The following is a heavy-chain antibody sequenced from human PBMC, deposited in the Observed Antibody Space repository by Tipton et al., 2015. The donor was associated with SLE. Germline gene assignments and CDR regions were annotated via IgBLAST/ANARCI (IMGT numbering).Heavy chain of an antibody. Sequence: SLRLSCAASGFTFSSYGMHWVRQAPGKGLEWVAVISYDGSNKYYADSVKGRFTISRDNSKNTLYLQMNSLRAEDTAVYYCANPGSSWHEAFDIWGQGTMVTVSS. CDR3: ANPGSSWHEAFDI. CDR2: ISYDGSNK. CDR1: GFTFSSYG. D-gene: IGHD6-13*01. V-gene: IGHV3-30*18. J-gene: IGHJ3*02.